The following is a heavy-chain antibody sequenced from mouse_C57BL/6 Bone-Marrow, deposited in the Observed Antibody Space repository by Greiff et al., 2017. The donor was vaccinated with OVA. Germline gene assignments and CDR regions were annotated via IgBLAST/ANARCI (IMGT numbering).Heavy chain of an antibody. CDR3: ASTTVVAWYFDV. CDR1: GYTFTSYW. J-gene: IGHJ1*03. V-gene: IGHV1-53*01. Sequence: QVQLQQSGTELVKPGASVKLSCKASGYTFTSYWMHWVKQRPGQGLEWIGNINPSNGGTNYNEKFKSKATLTVDKSSSTAYMQLSSLTSEDSAVYYCASTTVVAWYFDVWGTGTTVTVSS. CDR2: INPSNGGT. D-gene: IGHD1-1*01.